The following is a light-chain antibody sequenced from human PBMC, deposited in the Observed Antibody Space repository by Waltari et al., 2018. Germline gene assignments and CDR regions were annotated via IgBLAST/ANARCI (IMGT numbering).Light chain of an antibody. CDR3: CSYAGSYTVV. CDR2: DVS. V-gene: IGLV2-11*01. CDR1: SSAVGGYNY. Sequence: QSALTQPRSVSGSPGQSVTIPCTGTSSAVGGYNYVSWYQQPPGKAPKLMIYDVSKRPSGVPDRFSGSKSGNTASLTISGLQAEDEADYYCCSYAGSYTVVFGGGTKLTVL. J-gene: IGLJ2*01.